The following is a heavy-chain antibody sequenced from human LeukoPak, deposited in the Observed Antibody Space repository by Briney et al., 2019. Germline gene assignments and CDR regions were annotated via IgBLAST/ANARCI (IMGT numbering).Heavy chain of an antibody. CDR3: AMPGGYYTDV. D-gene: IGHD3-16*01. V-gene: IGHV1-2*06. J-gene: IGHJ6*03. CDR2: INPNSGGT. CDR1: RYTFTGYY. Sequence: ASVKVSCNASRYTFTGYYMHWVRQAPGQGLEWMGRINPNSGGTNYAQKFQGRVTMTRDTSISTACMELSRLRSDDTAVYYCAMPGGYYTDVWGKGTTVTVSS.